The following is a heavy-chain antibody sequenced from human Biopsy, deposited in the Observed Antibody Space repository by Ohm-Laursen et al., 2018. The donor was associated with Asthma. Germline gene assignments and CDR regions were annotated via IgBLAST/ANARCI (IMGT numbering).Heavy chain of an antibody. CDR1: GGSISSYY. CDR3: ARDESFGRFLEWSSVMDV. V-gene: IGHV4-59*01. CDR2: IYFSGST. D-gene: IGHD3-3*01. J-gene: IGHJ6*02. Sequence: SETLSLTCTVSGGSISSYYWSWIRQPPGKGLEWIGYIYFSGSTNYNPSLKSRVTISVDTSKIQFSLKLRSVTAADTAVYYCARDESFGRFLEWSSVMDVWAKGPRSPSP.